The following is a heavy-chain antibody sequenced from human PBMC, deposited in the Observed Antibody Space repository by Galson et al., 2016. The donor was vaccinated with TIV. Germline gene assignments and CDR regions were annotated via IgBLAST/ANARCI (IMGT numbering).Heavy chain of an antibody. CDR3: ARDGHDFWSGGANTLDY. D-gene: IGHD3-3*01. CDR1: GFPFSSYT. J-gene: IGHJ4*02. V-gene: IGHV3-30*04. Sequence: SLRLSCAASGFPFSSYTMHWVRQAPGKGLEWVAIRSYDGSNEYYADSAKGRFTISRDNSKNTLYLQMDSLRIEDTAVYYCARDGHDFWSGGANTLDYWGQGTLVTVSS. CDR2: RSYDGSNE.